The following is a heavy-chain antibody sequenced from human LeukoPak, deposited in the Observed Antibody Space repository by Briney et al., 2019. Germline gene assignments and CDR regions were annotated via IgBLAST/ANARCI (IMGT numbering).Heavy chain of an antibody. J-gene: IGHJ4*02. CDR2: IYHSGST. V-gene: IGHV4-38-2*01. CDR3: ARHETGPYFDY. D-gene: IGHD1-1*01. Sequence: GSLRLSCAASGFTFTSYEMNWVRQAPGKGLEWIGSIYHSGSTYYNPSLKSRVTISVDTSKNQFSLKLSSVTAADTAVYYCARHETGPYFDYWSQGTLVTVSS. CDR1: GFTFTSYE.